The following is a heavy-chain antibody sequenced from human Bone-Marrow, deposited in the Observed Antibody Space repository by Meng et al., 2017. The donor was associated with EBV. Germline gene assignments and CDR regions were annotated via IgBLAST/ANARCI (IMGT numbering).Heavy chain of an antibody. J-gene: IGHJ4*02. CDR2: ISPNSGGT. Sequence: QVQLVQSGAELKKPXXVVMVXCKASGYTFTGYYMHWVRQAPDQGLEWMGRISPNSGGTNYEKKFQGRVTMTRATYISTDYMELSRLRSEDTAVYYCERSLRVSSGWYGGLGYWGQGTLVTVSS. V-gene: IGHV1-2*06. D-gene: IGHD6-19*01. CDR1: GYTFTGYY. CDR3: ERSLRVSSGWYGGLGY.